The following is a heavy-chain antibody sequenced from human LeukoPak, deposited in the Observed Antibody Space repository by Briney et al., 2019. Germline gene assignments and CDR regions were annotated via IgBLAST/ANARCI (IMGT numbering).Heavy chain of an antibody. D-gene: IGHD2-21*01. J-gene: IGHJ1*01. CDR2: IRYDGSKK. Sequence: PGGSLRLSCAASGFTFSTYGMHWVRQAPGKGLEWVAFIRYDGSKKYYPDSAKGRFTISRDSSKSTLYLQMNSLRVEDTAVYYCAKDYGAYFGGDCQPGYFHHWGQGTLVTVSS. CDR3: AKDYGAYFGGDCQPGYFHH. V-gene: IGHV3-30*02. CDR1: GFTFSTYG.